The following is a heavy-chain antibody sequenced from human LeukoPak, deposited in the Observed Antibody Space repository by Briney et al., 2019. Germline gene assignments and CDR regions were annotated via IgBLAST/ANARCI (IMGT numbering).Heavy chain of an antibody. CDR3: AKDGPFDSSGWSEVGWFDP. CDR1: GFTFSSYG. J-gene: IGHJ5*02. D-gene: IGHD6-19*01. Sequence: GGSLRLSCAASGFTFSSYGMSWVRQAPGQGLEWVSSLSGTSTYTYYADSVKGRFTISRDNSKNTLYLQLNSLRAEDTAVYYCAKDGPFDSSGWSEVGWFDPWGQGTLVTVSS. CDR2: LSGTSTYT. V-gene: IGHV3-23*01.